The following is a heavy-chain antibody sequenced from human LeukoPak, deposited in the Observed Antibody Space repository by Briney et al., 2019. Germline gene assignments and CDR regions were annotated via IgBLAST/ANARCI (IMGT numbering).Heavy chain of an antibody. V-gene: IGHV3-23*01. D-gene: IGHD2-8*01. Sequence: GGSLRLSCAASGFSFSTYSFSWVRQAPGKGLEWVSGISASGGDTFYADSVKGRFTISRDNSKDTLSLQMNSLRVEDTAIYYCAKDVRRCNGACTWGQGTLVTVSS. CDR2: ISASGGDT. J-gene: IGHJ5*02. CDR3: AKDVRRCNGACT. CDR1: GFSFSTYS.